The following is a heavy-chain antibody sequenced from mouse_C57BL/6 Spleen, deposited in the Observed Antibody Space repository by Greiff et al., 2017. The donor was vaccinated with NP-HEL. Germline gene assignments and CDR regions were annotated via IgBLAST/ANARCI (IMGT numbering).Heavy chain of an antibody. CDR3: ASFYYGNFAWFAY. CDR1: GFNIKDYY. CDR2: RDHEDGET. J-gene: IGHJ3*01. V-gene: IGHV14-2*01. D-gene: IGHD2-1*01. Sequence: DVKLQESGAELVKPGASVKLSCTASGFNIKDYYMHWVKQRTEQGLEWIGRRDHEDGETKYAPKFPGKATITADTSANTAYLQLSSLTSEDTAVYYCASFYYGNFAWFAYWGQGTLVTVSA.